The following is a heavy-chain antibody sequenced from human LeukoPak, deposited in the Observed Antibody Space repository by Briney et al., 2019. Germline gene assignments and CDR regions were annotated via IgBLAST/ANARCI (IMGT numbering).Heavy chain of an antibody. CDR2: INPNSGGT. CDR1: GYTFTGYY. CDR3: ARELRFLEWLSPRPFDY. V-gene: IGHV1-2*02. D-gene: IGHD3-3*01. J-gene: IGHJ4*02. Sequence: ASVKVSCKASGYTFTGYYMHWVRQAPGQGLEWMGWINPNSGGTNYAQKFQGRVTMTRDTSISTAYMELSRLRSDDTAVYYCARELRFLEWLSPRPFDYWGQGTLVTVSS.